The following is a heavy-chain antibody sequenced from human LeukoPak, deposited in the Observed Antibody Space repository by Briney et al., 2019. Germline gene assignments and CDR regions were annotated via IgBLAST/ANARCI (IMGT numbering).Heavy chain of an antibody. J-gene: IGHJ3*02. Sequence: SSETLSLTCAVSADSFSSHYWTWIRQSPGKGLEWVGYISYIGSTNYNPSLKSRITISIETSKNQFYLKLRSVTAAGTAVYYCARDLVTVTKGFDMWGQGPMVSVSS. CDR1: ADSFSSHY. CDR2: ISYIGST. D-gene: IGHD4-17*01. CDR3: ARDLVTVTKGFDM. V-gene: IGHV4-59*11.